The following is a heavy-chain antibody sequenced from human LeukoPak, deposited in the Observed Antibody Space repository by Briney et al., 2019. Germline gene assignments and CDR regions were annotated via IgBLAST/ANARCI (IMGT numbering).Heavy chain of an antibody. CDR2: IYSGGSA. D-gene: IGHD6-19*01. V-gene: IGHV3-53*01. CDR3: ARHSSGSYYFDY. J-gene: IGHJ4*02. CDR1: GFTVSSNY. Sequence: PGGSLRLSCAASGFTVSSNYMSWVRQAPGKGLEWVSVIYSGGSACYADSVKGRFTISRDNSKNTLYLQMHSLRAEDTAVYYCARHSSGSYYFDYWGQGTLVTVSS.